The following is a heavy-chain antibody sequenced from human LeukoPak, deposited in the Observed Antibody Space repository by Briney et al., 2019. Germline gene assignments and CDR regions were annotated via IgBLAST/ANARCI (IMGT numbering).Heavy chain of an antibody. CDR2: VSFDGTNK. Sequence: DTSLRPSCAASRKTHSRHGISACSQAPGKGLEWVAVVSFDGTNKYYADSVKGRFTISRDNSKNTLYLQMHSLRGEDTAVYYCAKSSIAAVCKDDYYAMHGWGQGTTVTVSS. J-gene: IGHJ6*02. V-gene: IGHV3-30*18. CDR1: RKTHSRHG. CDR3: AKSSIAAVCKDDYYAMHG. D-gene: IGHD6-13*01.